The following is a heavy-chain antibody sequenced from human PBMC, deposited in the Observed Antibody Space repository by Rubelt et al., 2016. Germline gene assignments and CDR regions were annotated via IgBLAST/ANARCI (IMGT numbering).Heavy chain of an antibody. Sequence: GKGLEWLSGISASGGTTYYADSVKGRFTISRDNPESTLYLQMNSLRADDTAVYFCARERYCGGDCYSWFDYWGQGTLVTVSS. CDR2: ISASGGTT. CDR3: ARERYCGGDCYSWFDY. D-gene: IGHD2-21*02. V-gene: IGHV3-23*01. J-gene: IGHJ4*02.